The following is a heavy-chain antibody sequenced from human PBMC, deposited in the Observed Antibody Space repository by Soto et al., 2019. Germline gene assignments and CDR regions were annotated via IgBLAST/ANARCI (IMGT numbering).Heavy chain of an antibody. CDR2: IFTRDSET. V-gene: IGHV5-51*01. CDR3: ARGYFDSGHGYDL. Sequence: ASVKVSCKASGGTFSGYAIGWVRQTPGKGLEWMGLIFTRDSETKTSPSFQGHVSFSVDNSINTVYLQWTSLKTTDTGIYFCARGYFDSGHGYDLWGQGTLVTVSS. D-gene: IGHD3-10*01. CDR1: GGTFSGYA. J-gene: IGHJ5*02.